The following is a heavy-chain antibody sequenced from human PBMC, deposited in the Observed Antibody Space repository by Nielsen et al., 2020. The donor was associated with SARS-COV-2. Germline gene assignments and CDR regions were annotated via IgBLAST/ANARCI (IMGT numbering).Heavy chain of an antibody. CDR3: AKDEWELLEGGVHDDAFDI. CDR2: ISYDGSNK. J-gene: IGHJ3*02. D-gene: IGHD1-26*01. CDR1: AFALKNYT. Sequence: GGSLRLSCTASAFALKNYTMHWVRQAPGKGLEWVAVISYDGSNKYYADSVKGRFTISRDNSKNTLYLQMNSLRAEDTAVYYCAKDEWELLEGGVHDDAFDIWGQGTMVTVSS. V-gene: IGHV3-30*04.